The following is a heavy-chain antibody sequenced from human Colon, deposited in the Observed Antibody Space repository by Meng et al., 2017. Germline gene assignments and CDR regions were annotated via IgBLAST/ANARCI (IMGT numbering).Heavy chain of an antibody. CDR1: GGSISRSDW. V-gene: IGHV4-4*02. CDR2: TSHSGST. D-gene: IGHD3-22*01. Sequence: VQLQGSGPGLVKPSGTLSVPFAVSGGSISRSDWWSWVRQPPGKGLEWIGETSHSGSTNYSPSLKSRVTISLDKSKNQLSLKLNSVTAADTAVYYCASSDYYRSDYWGQGTLVTVSS. J-gene: IGHJ4*02. CDR3: ASSDYYRSDY.